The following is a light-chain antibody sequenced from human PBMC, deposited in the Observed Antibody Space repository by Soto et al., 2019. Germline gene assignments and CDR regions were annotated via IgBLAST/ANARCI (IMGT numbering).Light chain of an antibody. V-gene: IGKV3-20*01. CDR2: GAS. CDR1: QSVSNNY. Sequence: EIVLTQSPATLSLSPGERATLSCGASQSVSNNYLAWYQQKPGQAPRLLIYGASNRATGIPDRFSGSGSGTDFTLTISRMEPEDFAVYYCQQYGSSGTLGQGTKVDIK. CDR3: QQYGSSGT. J-gene: IGKJ1*01.